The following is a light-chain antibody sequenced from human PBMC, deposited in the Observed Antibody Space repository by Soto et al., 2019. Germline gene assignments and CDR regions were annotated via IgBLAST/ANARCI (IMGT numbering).Light chain of an antibody. CDR3: CSYTSSSIRV. J-gene: IGLJ3*02. Sequence: QSALTHPASVSWSPGQSITISCTGTSSDVGGYNHVSWYQQHPGKAPKLIIYEVRNRPSGVSNRLSGSKSGNTASLTISGLQADDEADYYCCSYTSSSIRVFGGGTKVTVL. CDR2: EVR. CDR1: SSDVGGYNH. V-gene: IGLV2-14*01.